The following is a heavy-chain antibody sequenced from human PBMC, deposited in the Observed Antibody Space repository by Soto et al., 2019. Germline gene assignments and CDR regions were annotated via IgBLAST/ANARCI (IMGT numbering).Heavy chain of an antibody. V-gene: IGHV1-2*02. CDR2: INPNSGGT. CDR3: ARTRGFGERYYFDY. CDR1: GYTFTGYY. J-gene: IGHJ4*02. D-gene: IGHD3-10*01. Sequence: ASVKVSCKASGYTFTGYYMHWVRQAPGQGLEWMGWINPNSGGTNYAQKFQGRVTMTRDTSISTAYMELSRLRSDDTAVYYCARTRGFGERYYFDYWGQGTLVTVS.